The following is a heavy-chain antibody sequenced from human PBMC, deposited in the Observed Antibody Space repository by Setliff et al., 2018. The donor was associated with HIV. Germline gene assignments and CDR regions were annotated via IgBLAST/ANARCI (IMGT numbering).Heavy chain of an antibody. CDR1: GFTFSSYS. CDR2: ISSTSSYI. CDR3: ARDGAGSSWDAFFDY. Sequence: GGSLRLSCAASGFTFSSYSMNWVRQAPGKGLEWVSSISSTSSYIYYADSVKGRFTISRDNAKNSLYLQMNSLRAEDTAVYYCARDGAGSSWDAFFDYWGQGTLVTAPQ. J-gene: IGHJ4*02. V-gene: IGHV3-21*01. D-gene: IGHD6-13*01.